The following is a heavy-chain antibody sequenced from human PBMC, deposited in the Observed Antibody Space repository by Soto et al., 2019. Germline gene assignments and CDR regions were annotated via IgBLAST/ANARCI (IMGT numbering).Heavy chain of an antibody. D-gene: IGHD6-13*01. Sequence: QVQLQQWGAGLLKPSETLSLTCAVYGGSFSGYYWSWIRQPPGKGLEWIGEINHSGSTNYNPSLKSRVTIXXDXSXXQFSLKLSSVTAADTAVYYCARPSIAAAGRRYFQHWGQGTLVTVSS. CDR3: ARPSIAAAGRRYFQH. J-gene: IGHJ1*01. CDR2: INHSGST. CDR1: GGSFSGYY. V-gene: IGHV4-34*01.